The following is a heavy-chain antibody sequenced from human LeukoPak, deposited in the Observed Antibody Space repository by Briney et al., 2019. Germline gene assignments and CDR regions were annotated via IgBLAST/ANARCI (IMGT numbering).Heavy chain of an antibody. V-gene: IGHV3-53*01. CDR3: VGSGWYGYFDY. CDR2: IYSGGST. D-gene: IGHD6-19*01. J-gene: IGHJ4*02. Sequence: GGSLRLSCAASEFTVSSNYMNWVRQAPGEGLEWVSIIYSGGSTYYADSVKGRFTISRDNSKNTLYLQMNSLRAEDTAVYYCVGSGWYGYFDYWGQGTLVTVSS. CDR1: EFTVSSNY.